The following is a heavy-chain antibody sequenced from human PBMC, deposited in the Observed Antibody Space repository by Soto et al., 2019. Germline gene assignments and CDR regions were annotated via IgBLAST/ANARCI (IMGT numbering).Heavy chain of an antibody. CDR1: GGSISSSSYY. CDR3: ALGTYAHKLRVFDY. D-gene: IGHD2-15*01. V-gene: IGHV4-39*01. J-gene: IGHJ4*02. Sequence: SETLSLTCTVSGGSISSSSYYWGWIRQPPGKGLEWIGSIYYSGSTYYNPSLKSRVTISVDTSKNQFSLKLSSVTAADTAVYYCALGTYAHKLRVFDYWGQGTLVTVSS. CDR2: IYYSGST.